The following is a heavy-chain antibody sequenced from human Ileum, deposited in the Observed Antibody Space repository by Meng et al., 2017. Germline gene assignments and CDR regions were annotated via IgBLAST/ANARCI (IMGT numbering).Heavy chain of an antibody. D-gene: IGHD3-22*01. CDR2: ISFDGSNK. CDR3: ARGLPYYDSTDYYRLDY. CDR1: GFTFSSYA. Sequence: QVHLVESGGGLVQPGRSLRLSCAASGFTFSSYAVHWVRQAPGKGLEWVAVISFDGSNKYYIDSVKGRFTISRDNSKNTVFLQMGSLRAEDTALYYCARGLPYYDSTDYYRLDYWGQGTLVTVSS. V-gene: IGHV3-30-3*01. J-gene: IGHJ4*02.